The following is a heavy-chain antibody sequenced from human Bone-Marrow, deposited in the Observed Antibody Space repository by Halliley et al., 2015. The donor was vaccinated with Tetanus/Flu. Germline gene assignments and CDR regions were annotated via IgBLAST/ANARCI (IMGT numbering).Heavy chain of an antibody. V-gene: IGHV4-39*01. CDR2: IYDSGRT. D-gene: IGHD3-16*01. J-gene: IGHJ6*02. CDR1: GGSISSSSYY. CDR3: ARGLGMDV. Sequence: TLSLTCTVSGGSISSSSYYWGWIRQPPGKGLEWIGSIYDSGRTYYNPSLKSRVTISVDTSKNQFSLKLSSVTAADTAVYYCARGLGMDVWGQGTTVTVSS.